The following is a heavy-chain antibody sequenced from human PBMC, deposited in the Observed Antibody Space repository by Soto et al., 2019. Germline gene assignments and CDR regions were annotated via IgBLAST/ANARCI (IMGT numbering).Heavy chain of an antibody. CDR3: ARVVVAATAFPFYFDY. V-gene: IGHV2-5*01. CDR2: IYWNDDK. D-gene: IGHD2-15*01. CDR1: GFSLSTSGVG. Sequence: SGPTLVKPTQTLTLTCTFSGFSLSTSGVGVGWIRQPPGKALEWLALIYWNDDKRYSPSLKSRLTITKDTSKNQLVLTMTNMDPVDTATYYCARVVVAATAFPFYFDYWGQGTLVTVSS. J-gene: IGHJ4*02.